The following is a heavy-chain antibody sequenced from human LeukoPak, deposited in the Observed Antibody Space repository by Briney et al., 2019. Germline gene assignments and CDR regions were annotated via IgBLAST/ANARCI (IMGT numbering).Heavy chain of an antibody. J-gene: IGHJ4*02. Sequence: SETLSLTCAVYGGSFSGYYWSWIRQPPGKGLEWIGEINHSGSTNYNPSLKSRVTISVDTSKNQFSLKLSSVTAADTAVYYCARFGYGGNSYYWGQGTLVTVSS. CDR1: GGSFSGYY. V-gene: IGHV4-34*01. CDR3: ARFGYGGNSYY. D-gene: IGHD4-23*01. CDR2: INHSGST.